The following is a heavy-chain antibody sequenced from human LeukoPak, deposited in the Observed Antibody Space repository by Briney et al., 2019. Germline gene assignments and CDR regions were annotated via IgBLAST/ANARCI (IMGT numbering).Heavy chain of an antibody. J-gene: IGHJ4*02. CDR3: ARRGYSDSSGYDY. Sequence: GVSLRLSCAASGFTFSNYAMHWVRQAPGKGLEWVSSISGDSTDIYYADSLMGRSTISRDNAKNSLYLQINSLRAEDTAIYYCARRGYSDSSGYDYWGQGTLVTVSS. CDR1: GFTFSNYA. CDR2: ISGDSTDI. V-gene: IGHV3-21*01. D-gene: IGHD3-22*01.